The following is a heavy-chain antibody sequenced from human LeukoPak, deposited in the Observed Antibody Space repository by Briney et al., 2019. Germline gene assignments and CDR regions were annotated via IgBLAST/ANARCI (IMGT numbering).Heavy chain of an antibody. V-gene: IGHV4-59*01. J-gene: IGHJ4*02. CDR3: ARVREEGYLREFDY. CDR2: IYYSGST. CDR1: GGSISSYY. Sequence: SETLSLTCTVSGGSISSYYWNWIRQPPGKGLEWIGYIYYSGSTNYNPSLKSRVTISVDTSKNQFSLKLSSVTAADTAVYYCARVREEGYLREFDYWGQGTLVTVPS. D-gene: IGHD5-18*01.